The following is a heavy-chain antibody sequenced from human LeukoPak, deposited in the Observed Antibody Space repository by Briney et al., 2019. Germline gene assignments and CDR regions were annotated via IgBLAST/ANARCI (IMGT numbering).Heavy chain of an antibody. J-gene: IGHJ4*02. CDR3: ARDFPRTDYYDSSGYDY. CDR1: GFTVSSNY. V-gene: IGHV3-66*01. D-gene: IGHD3-22*01. CDR2: IYSGGST. Sequence: GGFLRLSCAASGFTVSSNYMSWVRQAPGKGLEWVSVIYSGGSTYYADSVKGRFTISRDNSKNTLYLQMNSLRAEDTAVYYCARDFPRTDYYDSSGYDYWGQGTLVTVSS.